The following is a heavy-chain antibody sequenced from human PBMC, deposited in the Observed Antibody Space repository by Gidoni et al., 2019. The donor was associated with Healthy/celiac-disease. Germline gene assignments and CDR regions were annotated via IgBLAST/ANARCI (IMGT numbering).Heavy chain of an antibody. CDR3: ARGRGAGSTVTRVADNWFDP. CDR2: ISADNGNT. D-gene: IGHD4-17*01. J-gene: IGHJ5*02. V-gene: IGHV1-18*04. Sequence: QVQLVQSGAQVKNPGASVKVSCKASGYTFTSSGIRRVRQAAAQGLEWMGQISADNGNTTYAQKLQGRVTMTTDTSTSTAYRELRSLRSDDTAVYYCARGRGAGSTVTRVADNWFDPWGQGTLVTVSS. CDR1: GYTFTSSG.